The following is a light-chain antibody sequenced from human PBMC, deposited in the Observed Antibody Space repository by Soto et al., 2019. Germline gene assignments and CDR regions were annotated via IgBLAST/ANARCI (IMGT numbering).Light chain of an antibody. V-gene: IGKV4-1*01. CDR1: QSVLYSSNNKNY. CDR2: WAS. CDR3: QQYYSTPFT. Sequence: DIVMTQSPDSLAVSLGERATINCKSSQSVLYSSNNKNYLAWYQQKQGQPPKLLIYWASTRESGVPDRLSGSGSGTDFTLTISSLQAEDGAVYYCQQYYSTPFTFGQGTRLEIK. J-gene: IGKJ5*01.